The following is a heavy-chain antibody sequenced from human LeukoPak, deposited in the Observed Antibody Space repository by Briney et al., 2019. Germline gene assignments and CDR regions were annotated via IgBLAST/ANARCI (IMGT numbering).Heavy chain of an antibody. CDR2: ISSSSSTI. CDR1: GFTFSSYS. V-gene: IGHV3-48*04. Sequence: GGSLRLSCAASGFTFSSYSMNWVRQAPRKGLEWVSYISSSSSTIYYADSVKGRFTISRDNAKNSLYLQMNSLRAEDTAVYYCARDPDFWSGYNQPYYFDYWGQGTLVTVSS. D-gene: IGHD3-3*01. CDR3: ARDPDFWSGYNQPYYFDY. J-gene: IGHJ4*02.